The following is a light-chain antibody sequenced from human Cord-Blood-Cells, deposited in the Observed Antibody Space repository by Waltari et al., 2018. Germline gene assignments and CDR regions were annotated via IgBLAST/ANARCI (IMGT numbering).Light chain of an antibody. V-gene: IGLV2-23*01. J-gene: IGLJ2*01. Sequence: QSALTQPASVSGSPGQSITISCTGTSSDVGSYNLVSWYQHDPGKPPKLMIYEGSKRPSGVSNSFSGSKSGNTASLTISGLQAEDEADYYCCSYAGSSTLVFGGGTKLTVL. CDR1: SSDVGSYNL. CDR3: CSYAGSSTLV. CDR2: EGS.